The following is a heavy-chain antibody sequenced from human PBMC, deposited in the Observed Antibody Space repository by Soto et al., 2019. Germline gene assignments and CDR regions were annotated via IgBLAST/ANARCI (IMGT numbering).Heavy chain of an antibody. CDR3: ARSPHGYGMDV. J-gene: IGHJ6*02. CDR1: GYSFINYW. CDR2: IYFGGSDT. D-gene: IGHD2-8*01. Sequence: GESLKISCKGPGYSFINYWIGWVRQMPGKGLEWVGIIYFGGSDTRYSPSFQGRVTVSADKSINTAYLQWSSLKASDTAIYFCARSPHGYGMDVWGQGTTVTVSS. V-gene: IGHV5-51*01.